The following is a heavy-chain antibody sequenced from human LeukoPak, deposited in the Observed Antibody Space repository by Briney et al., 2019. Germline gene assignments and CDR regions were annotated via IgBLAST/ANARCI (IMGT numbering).Heavy chain of an antibody. Sequence: ASVKVSCKASGGTFSSYAISWVRQAPGQGLEWMGRIIPILGIANYAQKFQGRVTITADKSTSTAYMELSRLRSDDTAVYYCARDRYYDFWSGYYTLDYYGMDVWGQGTTVTVSS. CDR3: ARDRYYDFWSGYYTLDYYGMDV. D-gene: IGHD3-3*01. CDR1: GGTFSSYA. V-gene: IGHV1-69*04. CDR2: IIPILGIA. J-gene: IGHJ6*02.